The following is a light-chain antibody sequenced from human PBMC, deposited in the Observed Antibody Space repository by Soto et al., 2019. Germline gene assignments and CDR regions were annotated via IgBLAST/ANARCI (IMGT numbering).Light chain of an antibody. CDR2: GAS. Sequence: EIVLTQSPGILSLSPGERATLSCRASQSVSSSYLAWYQQKPGQAPRLLIYGASSRATGIPDRFSGSGSGTDFTLTISRLEPEDFAVYYCQQYGSSRWTFSQGTKVDIK. J-gene: IGKJ1*01. CDR1: QSVSSSY. CDR3: QQYGSSRWT. V-gene: IGKV3-20*01.